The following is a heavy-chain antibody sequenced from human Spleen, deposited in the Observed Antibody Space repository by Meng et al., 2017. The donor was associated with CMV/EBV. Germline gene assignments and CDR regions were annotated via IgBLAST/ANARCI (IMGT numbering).Heavy chain of an antibody. CDR2: INPDSGAT. J-gene: IGHJ3*02. V-gene: IGHV1-2*02. D-gene: IGHD5-12*01. CDR1: GYTFTGYY. Sequence: SVKVSCKASGYTFTGYYIHWVRQAPGQGPECMGWINPDSGATDFAQKFQGRVTMTRDTSISTAYMELSRLRSDDTAMYYCARTYDIVRYPFDIWGQGTMVTVSS. CDR3: ARTYDIVRYPFDI.